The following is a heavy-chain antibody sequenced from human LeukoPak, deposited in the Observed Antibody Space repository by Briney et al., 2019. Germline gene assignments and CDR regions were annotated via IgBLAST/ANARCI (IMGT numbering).Heavy chain of an antibody. CDR3: VRESSCGGDCSSDYFDY. V-gene: IGHV3-21*06. CDR2: ISGSTSYM. J-gene: IGHJ4*02. D-gene: IGHD2-21*02. CDR1: GFTFSSHS. Sequence: GGSLRLSCAPSGFTFSSHSMNWIRHAPGKGLEWVSSISGSTSYMSYADSVKGRFTISRDNAKSSLYLQMNSLSAEDTAVYSCVRESSCGGDCSSDYFDYWGQGTLVTVSS.